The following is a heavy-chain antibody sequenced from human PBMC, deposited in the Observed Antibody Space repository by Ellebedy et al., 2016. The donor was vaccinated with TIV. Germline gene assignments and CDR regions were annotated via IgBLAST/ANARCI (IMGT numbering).Heavy chain of an antibody. D-gene: IGHD3-3*01. CDR2: IYYSGNT. V-gene: IGHV4-39*01. Sequence: SETLSLXXTVSGGSISSISYYWGWIRQPPGKGLEWIGSIYYSGNTYYNPSLKSRVTISIDTSKNQFSLRLSSVTAADTAIYRCARRKVTIPRADAYFDYWGQGILVTVSS. J-gene: IGHJ4*02. CDR3: ARRKVTIPRADAYFDY. CDR1: GGSISSISYY.